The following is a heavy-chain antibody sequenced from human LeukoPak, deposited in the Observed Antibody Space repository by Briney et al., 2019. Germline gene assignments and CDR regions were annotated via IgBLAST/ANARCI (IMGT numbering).Heavy chain of an antibody. CDR1: GFTFSSYW. CDR3: ARDHAAYSSGWYYFDY. CDR2: INQDGSEK. V-gene: IGHV3-7*01. D-gene: IGHD6-19*01. J-gene: IGHJ4*02. Sequence: GGSLRLSCAASGFTFSSYWMSWVRQAPGKGLEGVANINQDGSEKYYVDSVKGRFTISRDNAKNSLYLQMNSLRAEDTAVYYCARDHAAYSSGWYYFDYWGQGTLVTVSS.